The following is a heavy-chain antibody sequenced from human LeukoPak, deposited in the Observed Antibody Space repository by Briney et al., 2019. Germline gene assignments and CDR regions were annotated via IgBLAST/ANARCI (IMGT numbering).Heavy chain of an antibody. Sequence: GGSLRLSCAASGFTFSSYSMNWVRQAPGKGLEWVSFISSSSSYIYYADSVKGRFTISRDNAKNSLYLQMNCLRAEDTAVYYCARGYCSSTSCYQAYYFDYWGQGTLVTVSS. D-gene: IGHD2-2*01. CDR3: ARGYCSSTSCYQAYYFDY. J-gene: IGHJ4*02. V-gene: IGHV3-21*01. CDR1: GFTFSSYS. CDR2: ISSSSSYI.